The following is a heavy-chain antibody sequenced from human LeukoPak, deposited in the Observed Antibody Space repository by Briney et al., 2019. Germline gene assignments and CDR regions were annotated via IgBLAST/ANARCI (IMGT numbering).Heavy chain of an antibody. J-gene: IGHJ4*02. CDR2: IKTDGSLT. CDR1: GFTVSSFE. Sequence: GGSLRLSCEASGFTVSSFEINWVRQAPGKGLEWVANIKTDGSLTYYVDSVKGRFTISRDNAKNSLYLQMNSLRAEDTAVYYCARDLNWETYWGQGTLVSVSS. V-gene: IGHV3-7*01. D-gene: IGHD7-27*01. CDR3: ARDLNWETY.